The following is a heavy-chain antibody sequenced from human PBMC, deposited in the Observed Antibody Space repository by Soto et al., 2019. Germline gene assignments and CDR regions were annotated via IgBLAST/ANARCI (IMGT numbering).Heavy chain of an antibody. D-gene: IGHD2-2*01. CDR2: ISKDGNNQ. Sequence: VGSLRLSCAASGFIFSISGLHWVRQAPGKSLEWVALISKDGNNQDYADSVKGRFTISRDNSKNTLFLEMSSLRPDDTAVYYCAKDGYHAAFAFWGQGTMVTVSS. J-gene: IGHJ3*01. V-gene: IGHV3-30*18. CDR1: GFIFSISG. CDR3: AKDGYHAAFAF.